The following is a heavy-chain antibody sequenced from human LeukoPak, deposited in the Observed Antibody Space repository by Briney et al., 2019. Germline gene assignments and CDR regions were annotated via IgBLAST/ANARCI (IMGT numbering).Heavy chain of an antibody. CDR2: IYTSGST. J-gene: IGHJ4*02. V-gene: IGHV4-61*02. D-gene: IGHD6-19*01. Sequence: SQTLSLTCTVSGGSISSGSYYWSWIRQPAGKGLEWIGRIYTSGSTNYNPSLKSRVTISVDTSKNQFSLKLSSVTAADTAVYYCARHGYSSGWTLFDYWGQGTLVTVSS. CDR1: GGSISSGSYY. CDR3: ARHGYSSGWTLFDY.